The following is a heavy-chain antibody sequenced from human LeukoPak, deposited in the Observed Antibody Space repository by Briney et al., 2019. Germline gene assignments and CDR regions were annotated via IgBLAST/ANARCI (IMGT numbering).Heavy chain of an antibody. CDR1: GYTFTSYG. Sequence: ASVKVSCKASGYTFTSYGISWVRQAPGQGLEWMGWISAYNGNTNYAQKLQGRVTITADESTSTAYMELSSLRSEDTAVYYCARSGGITMEYYYYYYMDVWGKGTTVTISS. CDR3: ARSGGITMEYYYYYYMDV. D-gene: IGHD3-10*01. CDR2: ISAYNGNT. V-gene: IGHV1-18*01. J-gene: IGHJ6*03.